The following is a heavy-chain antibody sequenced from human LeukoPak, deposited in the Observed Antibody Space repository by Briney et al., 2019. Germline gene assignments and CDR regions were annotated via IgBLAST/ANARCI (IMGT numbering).Heavy chain of an antibody. CDR1: GFTFSSYA. CDR2: ISGSGGST. V-gene: IGHV3-23*01. Sequence: GGSLRLSCAASGFTFSSYAMSWVRQAPGKGLEWVSAISGSGGSTYYADSVKGRFTISRDNSKNTLYLQMNSLRAEDTAVYYCAKDPSLLWFGELLYEIDYWGQGTLVTVSS. CDR3: AKDPSLLWFGELLYEIDY. J-gene: IGHJ4*02. D-gene: IGHD3-10*01.